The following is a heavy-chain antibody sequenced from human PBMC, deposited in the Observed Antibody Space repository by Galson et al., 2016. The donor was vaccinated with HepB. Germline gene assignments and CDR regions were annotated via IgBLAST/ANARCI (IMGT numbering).Heavy chain of an antibody. CDR3: AQDKASMSVGATNFQH. CDR2: ISWNSGSI. CDR1: GFIFKDYA. D-gene: IGHD1-26*01. J-gene: IGHJ1*01. V-gene: IGHV3-9*01. Sequence: SLRLSCAASGFIFKDYAMHWVRQAPGKGLEWVSSISWNSGSIGYGDSVKGRFTISRDNAKNSLYLQMNSLGAEDTAFYYCAQDKASMSVGATNFQHWGQGTLVTVSS.